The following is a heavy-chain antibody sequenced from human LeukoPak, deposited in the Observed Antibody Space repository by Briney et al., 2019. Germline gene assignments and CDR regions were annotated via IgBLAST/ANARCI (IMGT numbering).Heavy chain of an antibody. D-gene: IGHD1-20*01. Sequence: GGSLRLSCAASGFTFSSYSMSWVRQAPGKGLEWVSAISSSGGSTDYTDSVKGRFTISRDNSKNTLYLQMNSLRAEDTAVYYCAKKMSITAASQVDYWGQGTLVTVSS. CDR2: ISSSGGST. J-gene: IGHJ4*02. CDR3: AKKMSITAASQVDY. V-gene: IGHV3-23*01. CDR1: GFTFSSYS.